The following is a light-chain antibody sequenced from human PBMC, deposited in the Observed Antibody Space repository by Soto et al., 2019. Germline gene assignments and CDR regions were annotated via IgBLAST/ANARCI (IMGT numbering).Light chain of an antibody. J-gene: IGKJ1*01. Sequence: EIVMTQSPATLSVSPGERATLSCRASQSVSSNFAWYQQKPGQASRLLIYGASTRATGIPARFSGSGSGTEFTLTISSLQSEDFAVYYCHQYNNWSLWTFGQGTKVEIK. CDR1: QSVSSN. V-gene: IGKV3-15*01. CDR2: GAS. CDR3: HQYNNWSLWT.